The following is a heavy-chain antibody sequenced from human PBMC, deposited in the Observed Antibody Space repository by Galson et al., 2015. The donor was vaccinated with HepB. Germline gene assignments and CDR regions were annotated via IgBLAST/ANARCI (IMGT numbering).Heavy chain of an antibody. CDR1: GGTFSSYA. V-gene: IGHV1-69*10. CDR3: ARDHKMDLRYYYSSGYYDY. Sequence: SVKVSCKASGGTFSSYAISWVRQAPGQGLEWMGGIIPIFGIANYAQKFQGRVTITADKSTSTAYMELSSLRSEDTAVYYCARDHKMDLRYYYSSGYYDYWGQGTLVTVSS. CDR2: IIPIFGIA. J-gene: IGHJ4*02. D-gene: IGHD3-22*01.